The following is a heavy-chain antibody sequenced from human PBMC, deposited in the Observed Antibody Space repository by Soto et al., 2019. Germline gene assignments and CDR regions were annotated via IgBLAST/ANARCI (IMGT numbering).Heavy chain of an antibody. CDR3: ANDLGSRVTFGGPFYGMDV. CDR1: GFTFDGYA. Sequence: GGSLRLSCAASGFTFDGYAMHWVRQAPGKGLEWVSGISWNSGSICYADSVKGRFTISRDNAKNSLYLQMNSLRAEDTDLYYCANDLGSRVTFGGPFYGMDVWGQGTTVTVSS. V-gene: IGHV3-9*01. D-gene: IGHD3-16*01. CDR2: ISWNSGSI. J-gene: IGHJ6*02.